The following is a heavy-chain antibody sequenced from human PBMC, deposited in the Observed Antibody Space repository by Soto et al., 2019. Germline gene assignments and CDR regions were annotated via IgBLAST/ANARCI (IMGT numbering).Heavy chain of an antibody. CDR1: GFTLSSYS. CDR2: ISSSSSYI. V-gene: IGHV3-21*01. J-gene: IGHJ4*02. Sequence: EVQLGESGGGLVKPGGSLRLSCAASGFTLSSYSMNWVRQAPGKGLEWVSSISSSSSYIYYADSVKGRFTISRDNAKNSLYLQMNILRAEDTAVYYCARDWGGEGTFDYWGQGTLVTVSS. CDR3: ARDWGGEGTFDY. D-gene: IGHD3-16*01.